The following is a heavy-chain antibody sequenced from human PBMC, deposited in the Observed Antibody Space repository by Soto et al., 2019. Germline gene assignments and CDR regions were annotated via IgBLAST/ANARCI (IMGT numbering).Heavy chain of an antibody. V-gene: IGHV3-7*01. D-gene: IGHD6-13*01. Sequence: EVQLVESGGGLVQPGGSLRLSCVASGFTFSNYWMSWVRQAPGKGLEWVANIKQDGSDNYYVDSVKGRFTISRDNAKNSLSLQMNSLRAEDTAVYHCARISSLAAAVWGQGTVVTVSS. CDR1: GFTFSNYW. CDR2: IKQDGSDN. CDR3: ARISSLAAAV. J-gene: IGHJ3*01.